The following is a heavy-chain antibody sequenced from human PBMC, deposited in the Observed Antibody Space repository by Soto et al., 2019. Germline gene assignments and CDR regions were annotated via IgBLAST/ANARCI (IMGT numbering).Heavy chain of an antibody. CDR3: SGCSGGACHKNYGMDV. Sequence: EVHLVESGGGLVKPGGSLRLSCAVSGFTFSSCTMNWVRQAPGMGLEWVSSISPSSGHIYYADSVKGRFTISRDNANNSLFLQMNSLRGENTAVYYCSGCSGGACHKNYGMDVWGQGTTVTVSS. D-gene: IGHD2-15*01. J-gene: IGHJ6*02. CDR2: ISPSSGHI. V-gene: IGHV3-21*06. CDR1: GFTFSSCT.